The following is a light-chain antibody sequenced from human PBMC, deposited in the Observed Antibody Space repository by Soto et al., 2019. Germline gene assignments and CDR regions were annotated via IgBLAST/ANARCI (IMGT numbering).Light chain of an antibody. J-gene: IGKJ4*01. Sequence: EMVLTQSPGTLSLSPGERATLSCRASQSVSSSYLAWYQQKPGQAPRLLIYGASSRATGIPDRFSGSGSGTDFTLTISRLEPEDFAVYYWHQYGSSPLTVGGGTKVEIK. CDR1: QSVSSSY. V-gene: IGKV3-20*01. CDR3: HQYGSSPLT. CDR2: GAS.